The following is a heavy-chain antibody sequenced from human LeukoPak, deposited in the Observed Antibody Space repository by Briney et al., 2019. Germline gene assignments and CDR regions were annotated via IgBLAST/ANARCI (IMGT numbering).Heavy chain of an antibody. CDR2: IKQDGSEK. CDR3: ARVGLKYSGSYPLDY. D-gene: IGHD1-26*01. Sequence: PGGSLRLSCAASGFTFSSYWMSWVRRAPGKGLEWVANIKQDGSEKYYVDSVKGRFTISRDNAKNSLYLQMNSLRAEDTAVYYCARVGLKYSGSYPLDYWGQGTLVTVSS. V-gene: IGHV3-7*01. J-gene: IGHJ4*02. CDR1: GFTFSSYW.